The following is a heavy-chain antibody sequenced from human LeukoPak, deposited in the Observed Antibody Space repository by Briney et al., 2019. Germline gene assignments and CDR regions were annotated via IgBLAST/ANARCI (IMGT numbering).Heavy chain of an antibody. CDR3: AKDHETYYYDSSGYYY. D-gene: IGHD3-22*01. CDR2: ISGSGGST. V-gene: IGHV3-23*01. Sequence: PGGSLRLSCAASGFPLSSYAMIRVPQAPGKTLEYVSAISGSGGSTYSPDPVKGRFTITRDNSKNTLYLQMNSLRAEDTAVYYCAKDHETYYYDSSGYYYWGQGALVTVSS. CDR1: GFPLSSYA. J-gene: IGHJ4*02.